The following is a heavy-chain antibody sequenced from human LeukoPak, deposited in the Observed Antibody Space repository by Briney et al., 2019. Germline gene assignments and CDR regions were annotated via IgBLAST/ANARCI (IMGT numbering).Heavy chain of an antibody. V-gene: IGHV3-23*01. CDR1: GFTFNSYA. CDR3: AKGWGFTFSYSIYYFDY. Sequence: GGSLRLSCAASGFTFNSYAMNWVRQAPGKGLEWVSDLSASGGSTYYADSVKGRFTISRDNSKNTLYLQMNSLRAEDTAVYYCAKGWGFTFSYSIYYFDYWGQGTLVTVSS. D-gene: IGHD7-27*01. J-gene: IGHJ4*02. CDR2: LSASGGST.